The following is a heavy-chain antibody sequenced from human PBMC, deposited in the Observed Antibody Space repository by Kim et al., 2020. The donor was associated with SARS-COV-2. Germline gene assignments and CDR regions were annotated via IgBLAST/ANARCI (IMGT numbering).Heavy chain of an antibody. D-gene: IGHD5-12*01. CDR3: AREGDGYNFPYYYGMDV. J-gene: IGHJ6*02. CDR2: IKQDGSEK. Sequence: GGSLRLSCAASGFTFSSYWMSWVRQAPGKGLEWVANIKQDGSEKYYVDSVKGRFTISRDNAKNSLYLQMNSLRAEDTAVYYCAREGDGYNFPYYYGMDVWGPGTTGTVSS. CDR1: GFTFSSYW. V-gene: IGHV3-7*01.